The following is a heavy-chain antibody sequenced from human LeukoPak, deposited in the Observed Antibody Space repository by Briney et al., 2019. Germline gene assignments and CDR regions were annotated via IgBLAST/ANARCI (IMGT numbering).Heavy chain of an antibody. V-gene: IGHV4-39*01. Sequence: SETPSLTCTVSGGSISSSSYYWGWIRQPPGKGLEWIGSVYYSGSTYYNPSLRSRVTISVDTSKNQFSLRLSSVTAADTAVYYCARHSGGSSSSPNWFDPWGQGTLVTVSS. J-gene: IGHJ5*02. D-gene: IGHD6-6*01. CDR3: ARHSGGSSSSPNWFDP. CDR2: VYYSGST. CDR1: GGSISSSSYY.